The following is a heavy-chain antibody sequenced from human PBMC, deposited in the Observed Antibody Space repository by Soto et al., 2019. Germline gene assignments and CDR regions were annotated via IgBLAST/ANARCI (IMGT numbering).Heavy chain of an antibody. J-gene: IGHJ6*02. Sequence: SETLSLTCTVSGGSISSGGYYWSWIRQHPGKGLEWIGYIYYSGSTYYNPSLKSRVTISVDTSKNQFSLKLSSVTAADTAVYYCAKSMLTSPTPTYYSYYYYGMGVWGQGTTVTVSS. CDR3: AKSMLTSPTPTYYSYYYYGMGV. CDR1: GGSISSGGYY. V-gene: IGHV4-31*03. D-gene: IGHD3-10*01. CDR2: IYYSGST.